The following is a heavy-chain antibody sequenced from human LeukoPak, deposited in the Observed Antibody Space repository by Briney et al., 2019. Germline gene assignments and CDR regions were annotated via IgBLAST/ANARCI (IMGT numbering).Heavy chain of an antibody. D-gene: IGHD6-19*01. J-gene: IGHJ4*02. V-gene: IGHV4-38-2*01. Sequence: SETLSLTCAVSGYSISSGYYWGWIRQPPGKGLEWIGSIYHSGSTYYNPSLKSRVTISVDTSKNQFFLKLSSVTAADTAVYYCARHWAVAGTTLDYWGQGTLVTVSS. CDR3: ARHWAVAGTTLDY. CDR1: GYSISSGYY. CDR2: IYHSGST.